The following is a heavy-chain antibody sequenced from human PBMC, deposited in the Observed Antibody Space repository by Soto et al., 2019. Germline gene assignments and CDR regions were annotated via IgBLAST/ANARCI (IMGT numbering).Heavy chain of an antibody. CDR3: AKGGGAVTTLVDY. CDR1: GFTFDDYA. CDR2: ISWNSDNV. V-gene: IGHV3-9*01. D-gene: IGHD4-17*01. J-gene: IGHJ4*02. Sequence: EVQLVESGGGLVQPGRSLRLSCAASGFTFDDYAMHWVRQAPGKGLEWVSGISWNSDNVAYADSVKGRFIISRDNAKNSLYLQMNSLRAEDTALYYCAKGGGAVTTLVDYWGQGTLVTVSS.